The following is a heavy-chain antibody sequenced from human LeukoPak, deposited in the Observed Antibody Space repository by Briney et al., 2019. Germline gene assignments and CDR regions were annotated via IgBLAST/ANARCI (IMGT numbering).Heavy chain of an antibody. CDR2: ISSSSSGI. D-gene: IGHD3-22*01. CDR1: GFTFSCYA. J-gene: IGHJ4*02. V-gene: IGHV3-48*02. CDR3: ARATPDYYDSSAYSFDY. Sequence: PGGSLRLSCVASGFTFSCYAMHWVRQAPGKGLEWVSYISSSSSGIYYADSVKGRFTISRDNAKNSLYLQMNSLGDEDTAVYYCARATPDYYDSSAYSFDYWGQGTLVTVSS.